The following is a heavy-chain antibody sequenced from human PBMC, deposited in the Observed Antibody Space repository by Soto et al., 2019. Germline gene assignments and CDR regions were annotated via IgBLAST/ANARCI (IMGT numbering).Heavy chain of an antibody. CDR2: TSYDGNNK. D-gene: IGHD1-26*01. Sequence: GGSLRLSCTGSGFTFGNYGMHWVRQAPGKGLEWVASTSYDGNNKYYADSLKGRFTISRDNSKKMVYLQMTSLGPEDTAVYYCVKGGGSARDFDYWGQGALVTVSS. J-gene: IGHJ4*02. CDR1: GFTFGNYG. CDR3: VKGGGSARDFDY. V-gene: IGHV3-30*18.